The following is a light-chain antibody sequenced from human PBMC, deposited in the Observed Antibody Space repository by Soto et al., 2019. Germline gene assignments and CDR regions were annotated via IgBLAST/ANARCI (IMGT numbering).Light chain of an antibody. J-gene: IGLJ2*01. CDR1: SSDVGAYDY. V-gene: IGLV2-8*01. CDR3: SSLVRGNNLF. CDR2: EVT. Sequence: QSALTQPPSASGSPGQSVTISCTGTSSDVGAYDYVSWYQQHPGQAPKLMIYEVTKRPSGVPDRFSGSKSGNTASLTVSGRPAAAAGDYSCSSLVRGNNLFFGGGTKLTVL.